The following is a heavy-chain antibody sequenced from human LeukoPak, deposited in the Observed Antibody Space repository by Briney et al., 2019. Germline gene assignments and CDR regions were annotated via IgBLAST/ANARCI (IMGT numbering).Heavy chain of an antibody. D-gene: IGHD1-1*01. J-gene: IGHJ3*02. CDR2: IYYSGST. Sequence: SETLSLTCTVSGGSISSYYWSWIWQPPGKGLEWIGYIYYSGSTNYNPSIKSRVTISVDTSKNQFSLKLSSVTAADTAVYYCARWKQGAFDIWGQGTMVTVSS. V-gene: IGHV4-59*08. CDR3: ARWKQGAFDI. CDR1: GGSISSYY.